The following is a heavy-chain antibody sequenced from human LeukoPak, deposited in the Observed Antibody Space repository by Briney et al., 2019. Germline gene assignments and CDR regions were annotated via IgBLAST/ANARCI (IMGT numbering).Heavy chain of an antibody. Sequence: PSETLSLTCSVTGDAISTHYWSWIRQPPGKGLEWIGRIYTSGSTNYNPSLKSRVTISIDTSKNQFSLKLSSVTAADTAVYYCARDRPHASAARKYYYYMDVWGKGTTVTVSS. CDR3: ARDRPHASAARKYYYYMDV. V-gene: IGHV4-4*08. CDR1: GDAISTHY. J-gene: IGHJ6*03. CDR2: IYTSGST. D-gene: IGHD6-6*01.